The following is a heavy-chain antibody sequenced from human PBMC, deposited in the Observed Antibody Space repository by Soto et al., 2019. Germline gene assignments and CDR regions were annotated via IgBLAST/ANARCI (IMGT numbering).Heavy chain of an antibody. D-gene: IGHD6-25*01. CDR3: ARDLSTGWPPRFCY. CDR2: IIPIFGTA. V-gene: IGHV1-69*13. Sequence: EASVKVSCKASGGTFSSYAISWVRQAPGQGLEWMGGIIPIFGTANYAQKFQGRVTITADESTSTAYMELRSLRSDDTAVYYCARDLSTGWPPRFCYWGQGTLVTVSS. CDR1: GGTFSSYA. J-gene: IGHJ4*02.